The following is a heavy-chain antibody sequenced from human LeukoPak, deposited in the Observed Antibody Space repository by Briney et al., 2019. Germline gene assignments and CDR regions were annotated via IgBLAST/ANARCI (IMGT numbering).Heavy chain of an antibody. V-gene: IGHV3-73*01. D-gene: IGHD5-12*01. CDR3: AKVGGYGHLDL. J-gene: IGHJ5*02. CDR1: GFPFSGSA. Sequence: GGSLRLSCVASGFPFSGSAIHWVRQASGKGLEWVGDIRSKANNYATVYGASVKGRFLISRDDSKNMAYLQMNSLKMEDTAVYYCAKVGGYGHLDLWGQGTLVTVSS. CDR2: IRSKANNYAT.